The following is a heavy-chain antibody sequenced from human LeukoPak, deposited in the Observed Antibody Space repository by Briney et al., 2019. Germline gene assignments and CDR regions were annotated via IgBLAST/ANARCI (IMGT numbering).Heavy chain of an antibody. CDR2: INHSGST. Sequence: PSETLSLTCAVYGGSFSGYYWSWIRQPPGKGLEWIGEINHSGSTNYNPSLKSRVTISVDTSKNQFSLKLSSVTAADTAVYYCARGAPGRTIAAAKSEFDPWGQGTLVTVSS. J-gene: IGHJ5*02. CDR3: ARGAPGRTIAAAKSEFDP. V-gene: IGHV4-34*01. CDR1: GGSFSGYY. D-gene: IGHD6-13*01.